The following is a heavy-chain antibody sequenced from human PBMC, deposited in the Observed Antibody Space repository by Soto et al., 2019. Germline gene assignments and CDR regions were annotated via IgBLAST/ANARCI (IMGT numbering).Heavy chain of an antibody. CDR2: FIPIFVSA. CDR1: GGTVSSYA. J-gene: IGHJ4*02. Sequence: QLHLVQSGAEVKKAGSSVKVSCKASGGTVSSYAITWVRQAPGKGLEWMGVFIPIFVSAHYAPKFQGRITMTADESTSTAYMELSGLTSDDTAISYCARDVSSDTTGFRGYDLWGQGTQVTVSS. D-gene: IGHD3-10*01. V-gene: IGHV1-69*01. CDR3: ARDVSSDTTGFRGYDL.